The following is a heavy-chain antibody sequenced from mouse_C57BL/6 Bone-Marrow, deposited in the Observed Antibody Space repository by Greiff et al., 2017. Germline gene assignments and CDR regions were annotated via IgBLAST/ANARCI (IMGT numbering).Heavy chain of an antibody. CDR3: ARRVYYDYDGAMDY. CDR1: GFTFSSYG. J-gene: IGHJ4*01. CDR2: ISSGGSYT. Sequence: DVMLVESGGDLVKPGGSLKLSCAASGFTFSSYGMSWVRQTPDKRLEWVATISSGGSYTYYPDSVKGRFTISRDNAKNTLYLQMSSLKSEDTAMYYCARRVYYDYDGAMDYWGQGTSVTVSS. D-gene: IGHD2-4*01. V-gene: IGHV5-6*02.